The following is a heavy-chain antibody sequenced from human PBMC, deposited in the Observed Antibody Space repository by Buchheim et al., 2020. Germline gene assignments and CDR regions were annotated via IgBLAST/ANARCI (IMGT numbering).Heavy chain of an antibody. D-gene: IGHD3-10*01. CDR1: GGTFSSYA. Sequence: QVQLVQSGAEVKKPGSSVKVSCKASGGTFSSYAISWVRQAPGQGLEWMGGIIPIFGTANYAQKFQGRVTITADESTSTAYMELSSLRSEDTAVYYCASLGLDLITMVRGAKGGYFDYWGQGTL. CDR3: ASLGLDLITMVRGAKGGYFDY. V-gene: IGHV1-69*01. J-gene: IGHJ4*02. CDR2: IIPIFGTA.